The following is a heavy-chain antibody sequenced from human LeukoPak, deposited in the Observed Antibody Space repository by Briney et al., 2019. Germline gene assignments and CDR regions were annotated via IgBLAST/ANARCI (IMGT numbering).Heavy chain of an antibody. V-gene: IGHV4-59*01. J-gene: IGHJ3*02. Sequence: SETLSLTGTVSGGSISSYYWRWIRQPPGKGLEWIGCIYYSGNTNYNPSLKSRVTMSVDTSKDQFSLKLSSVNAADTAVYYCARAHYPYAFGIWGQGTMVTVSS. CDR3: ARAHYPYAFGI. CDR1: GGSISSYY. D-gene: IGHD3-10*01. CDR2: IYYSGNT.